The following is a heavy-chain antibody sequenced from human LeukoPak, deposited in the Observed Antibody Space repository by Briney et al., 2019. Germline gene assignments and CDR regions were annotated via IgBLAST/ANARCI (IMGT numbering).Heavy chain of an antibody. CDR1: GGTFSSYA. CDR2: IIPILGIA. Sequence: ASVKVSCKASGGTFSSYAISWVRQAPGQGLEWMGRIIPILGIANYAQKFQGRVTITADKSTSTAYMELSSLRSEDTAVYYCARDRVGARPNWFDPWGQGTLVTVSS. J-gene: IGHJ5*02. V-gene: IGHV1-69*04. CDR3: ARDRVGARPNWFDP. D-gene: IGHD1-26*01.